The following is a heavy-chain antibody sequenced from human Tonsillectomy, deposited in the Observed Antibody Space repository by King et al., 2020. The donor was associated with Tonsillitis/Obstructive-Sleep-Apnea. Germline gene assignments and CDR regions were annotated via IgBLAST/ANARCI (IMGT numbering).Heavy chain of an antibody. CDR1: GYSFTSYW. Sequence: VQLVQSGAEVKKPGESLRISCKASGYSFTSYWINWVRQMPGKGLEWMGRIDPSDSYTNYSPSFQGHVTISADKSISTAYLQWSSLKASDTAMYYCARPHSSGWYYYGMVVWGQGTTVTVSS. V-gene: IGHV5-10-1*03. J-gene: IGHJ6*02. CDR2: IDPSDSYT. CDR3: ARPHSSGWYYYGMVV. D-gene: IGHD6-19*01.